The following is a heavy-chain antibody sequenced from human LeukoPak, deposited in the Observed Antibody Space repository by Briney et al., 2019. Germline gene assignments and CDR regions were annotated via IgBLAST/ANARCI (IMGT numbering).Heavy chain of an antibody. CDR1: GGSINGFH. D-gene: IGHD3-22*01. CDR2: IYYIGNT. Sequence: SETLSLTCTVSGGSINGFHWSWIRQPPGKALERIGYIYYIGNTNYNPSLKSRVTMSVDTSRSQFSLRLSSATAADTAVYYCARFSNYYDSSVHYLDYWGQGALVTVSS. CDR3: ARFSNYYDSSVHYLDY. V-gene: IGHV4-59*08. J-gene: IGHJ4*02.